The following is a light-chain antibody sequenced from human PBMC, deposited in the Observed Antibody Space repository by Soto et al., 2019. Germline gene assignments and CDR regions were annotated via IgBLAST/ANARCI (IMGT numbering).Light chain of an antibody. CDR3: GSWDSSLSAYD. Sequence: QSVLTQPPSASGTPGQRVTISCSGSSSNIGSNYVYWYQQRAGTAPKLLIYDDNKRPSGIPDRYSGSKSGTSATLGITGFQTGDEADYYCGSWDSSLSAYDFGTGTKVTVL. J-gene: IGLJ1*01. CDR1: SSNIGSNY. V-gene: IGLV1-51*01. CDR2: DDN.